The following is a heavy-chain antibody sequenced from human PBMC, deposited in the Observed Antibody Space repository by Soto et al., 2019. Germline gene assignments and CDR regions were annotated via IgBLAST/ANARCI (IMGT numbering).Heavy chain of an antibody. CDR3: VSSLL. J-gene: IGHJ4*02. CDR2: IKGDGSEK. V-gene: IGHV3-7*01. Sequence: EVQMVESGGGLVQPGGSLRLSCAVSGFTFSSYWMYWVRQAPGKGLEWVANIKGDGSEKNYVDSVKGRFTISRDNAKNSLYPKNNRLRVEDTAVYYCVSSLLRGQGTLVTVS. CDR1: GFTFSSYW.